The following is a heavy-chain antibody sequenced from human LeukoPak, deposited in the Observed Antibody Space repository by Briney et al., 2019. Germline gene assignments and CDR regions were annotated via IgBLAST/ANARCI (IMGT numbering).Heavy chain of an antibody. CDR1: GFPFRTHA. J-gene: IGHJ4*02. CDR2: ISFDGNTK. V-gene: IGHV3-30*01. CDR3: ARDMSEKYTADY. D-gene: IGHD1-1*01. Sequence: PGGSLRLSCAAYGFPFRTHAMHWVRQAPGKGLEWVAFISFDGNTKYYSDSVRGRFPISRDNPKNTVYLQMNSLRPEDTAVYYCARDMSEKYTADYWGQGTLVTVSS.